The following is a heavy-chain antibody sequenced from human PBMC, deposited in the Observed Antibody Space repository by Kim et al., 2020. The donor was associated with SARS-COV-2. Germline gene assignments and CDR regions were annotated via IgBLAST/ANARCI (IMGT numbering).Heavy chain of an antibody. Sequence: GGSLRLSCAASGFTFSDHFMDWVRQAPGKGLEWVGRTRNEAHSYTTEYAASVKGRFTISRDDSKNSLYLQMNSLKTEDTAVYYCARAREGFLYGMDVWGQGTTVTVSS. CDR3: ARAREGFLYGMDV. CDR2: TRNEAHSYTT. J-gene: IGHJ6*02. D-gene: IGHD2-21*01. CDR1: GFTFSDHF. V-gene: IGHV3-72*01.